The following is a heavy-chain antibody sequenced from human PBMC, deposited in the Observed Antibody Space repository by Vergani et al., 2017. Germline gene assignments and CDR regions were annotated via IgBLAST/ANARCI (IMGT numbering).Heavy chain of an antibody. Sequence: EVQPLESGGGLVQPGGSLRLSCAASGFIFSTYAMSWVRQAPGKGLEWVSGISASGAPTYYADSVKGRVTISRDNSKNTLYLQMNSLRAEDTAFYYCADLYGDDGFSPFWGQGTLVTVSS. CDR2: ISASGAPT. J-gene: IGHJ4*02. V-gene: IGHV3-23*01. D-gene: IGHD2-21*01. CDR3: ADLYGDDGFSPF. CDR1: GFIFSTYA.